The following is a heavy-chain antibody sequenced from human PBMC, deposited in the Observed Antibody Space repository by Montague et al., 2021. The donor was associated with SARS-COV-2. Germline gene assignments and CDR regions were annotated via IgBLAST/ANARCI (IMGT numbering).Heavy chain of an antibody. CDR2: TFYRSQWHT. CDR1: GDSVSSDTAA. V-gene: IGHV6-1*01. D-gene: IGHD6-13*01. CDR3: ARDGDYGGTWYSFLQN. Sequence: CAISGDSVSSDTAAWYWIRQSPSRGLEWLVRTFYRSQWHTDSAASVRSRISFSGDISKNQFSLHLNSVTPEDTAIYYCARDGDYGGTWYSFLQNWGQGTLVIVSS. J-gene: IGHJ1*01.